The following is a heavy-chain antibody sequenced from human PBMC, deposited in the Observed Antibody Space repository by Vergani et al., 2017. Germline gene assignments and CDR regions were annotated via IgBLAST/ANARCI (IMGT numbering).Heavy chain of an antibody. D-gene: IGHD3-9*01. V-gene: IGHV4-31*03. J-gene: IGHJ4*02. CDR1: GGSISSGGYY. CDR3: ARRSGIVYDIFSGTQYFFDF. CDR2: IYYSGST. Sequence: QVQLQESGPGLVKPSQTLSLTCTVSGGSISSGGYYWSWIRQHPGKGLEWIGYIYYSGSTYYNPSLKSRVTISVDTSKNHFSLRLNSLTAADTAVYYCARRSGIVYDIFSGTQYFFDFWGQGTLVTVSS.